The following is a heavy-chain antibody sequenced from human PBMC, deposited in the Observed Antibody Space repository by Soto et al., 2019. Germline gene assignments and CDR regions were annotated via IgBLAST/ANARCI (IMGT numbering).Heavy chain of an antibody. CDR2: IWYDGSNK. Sequence: QVQLVESGGGVVQPGRSLRLSCAASGFTFSSYGMHWVRQAPGKGLEWVAVIWYDGSNKYYADSVKGRFTIPRDNSKNTLYLQINSLRAEDTAVYYCARDEGWTFDYWGQGTLVTVSS. V-gene: IGHV3-33*01. J-gene: IGHJ4*02. CDR3: ARDEGWTFDY. D-gene: IGHD2-15*01. CDR1: GFTFSSYG.